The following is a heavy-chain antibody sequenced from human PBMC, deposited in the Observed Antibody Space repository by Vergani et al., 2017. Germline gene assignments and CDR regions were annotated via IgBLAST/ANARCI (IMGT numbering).Heavy chain of an antibody. CDR2: ISYDGSNK. CDR1: GFTFSSYA. J-gene: IGHJ6*03. V-gene: IGHV3-30-3*01. CDR3: ARTCQNRSYYGSGGRRDYYYYMDV. D-gene: IGHD3-22*01. Sequence: QVQLVESGGGVVQPGRSLRLSCAASGFTFSSYAMHWVRQAQGKGLEWVAVISYDGSNKYYADSVKGRFTISRDNSKNTLYLQRNSLRAEDTAVYYCARTCQNRSYYGSGGRRDYYYYMDVWGKGTTVTVSS.